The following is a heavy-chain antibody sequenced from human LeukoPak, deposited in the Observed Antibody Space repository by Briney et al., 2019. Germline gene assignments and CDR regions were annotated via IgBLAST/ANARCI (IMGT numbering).Heavy chain of an antibody. D-gene: IGHD5-24*01. CDR3: AREEASDGSTGYYFDF. CDR1: GYTFSNYH. CDR2: INPRYGST. Sequence: ASVKVSCKASGYTFSNYHIHWVRQAPGQGIEWMGIINPRYGSTTYAQKFQGRVTMTRDMSTSTVYTELSSLRSEDTAVYYCAREEASDGSTGYYFDFWGQGTLLTVSS. V-gene: IGHV1-46*01. J-gene: IGHJ4*02.